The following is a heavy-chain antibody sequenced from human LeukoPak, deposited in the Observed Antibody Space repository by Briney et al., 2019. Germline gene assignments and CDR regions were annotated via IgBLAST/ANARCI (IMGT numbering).Heavy chain of an antibody. CDR2: ISGGGDNT. V-gene: IGHV3-23*01. CDR1: GFTFSSYG. D-gene: IGHD3-10*01. Sequence: PGGSLRLSCAASGFTFSSYGMSSVRQAPGKGLEWVSTISGGGDNTYYADSVKGRFTISRDNSKTTLYLQMNSLRAEDTAVYYCARVTYGSGTYGAFDYWGQGTLVTVSS. J-gene: IGHJ4*02. CDR3: ARVTYGSGTYGAFDY.